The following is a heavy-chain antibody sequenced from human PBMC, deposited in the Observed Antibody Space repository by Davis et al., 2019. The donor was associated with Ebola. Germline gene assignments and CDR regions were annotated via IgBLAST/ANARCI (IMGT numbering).Heavy chain of an antibody. D-gene: IGHD4-17*01. Sequence: MPSETLSLTCAVYTGSFSGFSWSWIRQPPGKGLEWIGYIYYSGSTNYNPSLKSRVTISVDRSKNQFSLKLSSVTAADTAVYYCAREAPDSTVTTSYYFDYWGQGTLVTVSS. V-gene: IGHV4-59*12. CDR3: AREAPDSTVTTSYYFDY. J-gene: IGHJ4*02. CDR1: TGSFSGFS. CDR2: IYYSGST.